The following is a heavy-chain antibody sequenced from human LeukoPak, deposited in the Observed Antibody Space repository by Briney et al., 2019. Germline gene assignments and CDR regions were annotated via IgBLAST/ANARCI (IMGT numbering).Heavy chain of an antibody. J-gene: IGHJ4*02. Sequence: PSETLSLTCAVYGGSFSGYYWSWIRQPPGKGLEWIGEINHSGSTNYNPSLKSRVTISVDTSKNQFSLKLSSVTAADTAVYYCVRVGVTTPYYWGQGTLVTVSS. CDR1: GGSFSGYY. CDR3: VRVGVTTPYY. V-gene: IGHV4-34*01. D-gene: IGHD4-17*01. CDR2: INHSGST.